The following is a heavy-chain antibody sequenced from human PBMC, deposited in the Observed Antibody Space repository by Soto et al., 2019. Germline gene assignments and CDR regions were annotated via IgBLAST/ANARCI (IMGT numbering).Heavy chain of an antibody. CDR2: ISYDGNYK. J-gene: IGHJ6*02. CDR3: AKGRLGRYNYDSSRYHYGMDV. CDR1: GFTFSTYD. D-gene: IGHD5-18*01. Sequence: QVQLVESGGGVVQPGRSLRLSCSASGFTFSTYDIHWVRQAPGKGLEWVAVISYDGNYKYYAESVRGRFTISRDNSKNTLYLQMNSLRAEDTAVYYCAKGRLGRYNYDSSRYHYGMDVWGQGTTVTVSS. V-gene: IGHV3-30*18.